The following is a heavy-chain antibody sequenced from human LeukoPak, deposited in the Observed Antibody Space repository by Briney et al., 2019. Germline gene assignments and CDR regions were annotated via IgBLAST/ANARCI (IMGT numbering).Heavy chain of an antibody. J-gene: IGHJ4*02. CDR2: INQDGSEK. CDR1: GFTFSSSW. D-gene: IGHD3-9*01. CDR3: ARSDHDDILTGYYR. V-gene: IGHV3-7*01. Sequence: GGSLRLSCAASGFTFSSSWMSWVRQAPGKGLEWVANINQDGSEKNYVDPVKGRFTISRDNAKNSLYLQMNSLRAEDTAVYYCARSDHDDILTGYYRWGQGTLVTVSS.